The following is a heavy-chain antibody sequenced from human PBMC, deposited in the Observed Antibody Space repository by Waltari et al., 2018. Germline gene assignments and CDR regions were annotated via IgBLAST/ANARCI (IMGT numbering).Heavy chain of an antibody. CDR3: ARSYSRGVIPPFFDY. CDR2: FYYSGIT. J-gene: IGHJ4*02. CDR1: GGSISSAGYY. Sequence: QVQLRESGPGLVKPSQTLSLTCTVSGGSISSAGYYWSWIRQPPGKGLEWIWYFYYSGITYYNPSLKSRVIRSADTSKNEFSLKLSSVTAADTAVYYCARSYSRGVIPPFFDYWGQGTLVTVSS. V-gene: IGHV4-31*03. D-gene: IGHD3-10*01.